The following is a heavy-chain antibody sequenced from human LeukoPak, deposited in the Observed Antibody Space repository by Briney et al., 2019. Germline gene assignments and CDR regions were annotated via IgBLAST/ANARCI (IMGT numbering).Heavy chain of an antibody. Sequence: GGSLRLSCAASGFTFSSYGMHWVRQAPGKGLEWVAFIRYDGSNKYYADSVKGRFTISRGNSKNTLYLQMNSLRAEDTAVYYCAKDSYSSGWPLEYWGQGTLVTVSS. CDR1: GFTFSSYG. CDR2: IRYDGSNK. J-gene: IGHJ4*02. CDR3: AKDSYSSGWPLEY. V-gene: IGHV3-30*02. D-gene: IGHD6-19*01.